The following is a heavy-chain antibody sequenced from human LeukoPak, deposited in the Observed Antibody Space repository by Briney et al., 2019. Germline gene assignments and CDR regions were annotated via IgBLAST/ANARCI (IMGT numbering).Heavy chain of an antibody. CDR3: ARKYNGFGGWIDY. D-gene: IGHD5-12*01. J-gene: IGHJ4*02. Sequence: SPSETLSLTCTVSGGSLSSSSYYWGWIRQPPGKGLEWIGYIYYTGNTNYNPSLKSRVTISLDTSKNQSSLKLSSVTAADTAVYYCARKYNGFGGWIDYWAQGTLVTVSS. V-gene: IGHV4-61*01. CDR2: IYYTGNT. CDR1: GGSLSSSSYY.